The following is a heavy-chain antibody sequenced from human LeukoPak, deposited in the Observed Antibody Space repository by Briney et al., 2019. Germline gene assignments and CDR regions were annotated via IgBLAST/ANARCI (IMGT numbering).Heavy chain of an antibody. CDR2: IIPIFGTA. V-gene: IGHV1-69*06. CDR1: AYTFTSFG. J-gene: IGHJ4*02. D-gene: IGHD2/OR15-2a*01. Sequence: ASVKVSCKASAYTFTSFGISWVRQAPGQGLEWMGGIIPIFGTANYAQKFQGRVTITADKSTSTAYMELSSLRSEDTAVYYCARDSHQRGCKIPYYFDYWGQGTLVTVSS. CDR3: ARDSHQRGCKIPYYFDY.